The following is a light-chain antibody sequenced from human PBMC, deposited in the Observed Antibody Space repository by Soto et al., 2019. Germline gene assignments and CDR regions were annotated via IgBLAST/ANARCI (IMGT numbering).Light chain of an antibody. V-gene: IGKV3-15*01. CDR2: GAS. CDR3: QQYDNWPFT. J-gene: IGKJ3*01. CDR1: QSVSSN. Sequence: EIVMTQSPATLSVSPGERATLSCRASQSVSSNLAWYQQKPGQAPRLLIYGASIRATGVPARFSGSGSGTEFTLTISSLQSEDFEVYYCQQYDNWPFTFGPGTKVDIK.